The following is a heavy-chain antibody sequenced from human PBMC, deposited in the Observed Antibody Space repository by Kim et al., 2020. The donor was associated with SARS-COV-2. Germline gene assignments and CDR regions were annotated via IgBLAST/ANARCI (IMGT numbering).Heavy chain of an antibody. D-gene: IGHD6-19*01. CDR2: VNGGNGNT. J-gene: IGHJ4*02. CDR1: GHTFTTFA. Sequence: ASVKVSCKASGHTFTTFALYWVRRAPGQRLEWMGWVNGGNGNTRYSQKFQGRVSITRDTSATTAYLEVSGLISEDTAVYYCAREAVAGSFDYWGQGSLVT. V-gene: IGHV1-3*01. CDR3: AREAVAGSFDY.